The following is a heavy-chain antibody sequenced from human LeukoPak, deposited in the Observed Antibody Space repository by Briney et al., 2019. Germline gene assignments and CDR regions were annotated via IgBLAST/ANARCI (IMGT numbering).Heavy chain of an antibody. Sequence: SETLSLTCTVYGGSFSGYYWSWIRQPPGQGLEWVGEINHSGSTNYNPSLKSRVTISVDTSKNQFSLKLSSVTAADTAVYYCTRVKGYYDSSGYYKAHAFDIWGQGTMVTVSS. D-gene: IGHD3-22*01. J-gene: IGHJ3*02. CDR1: GGSFSGYY. CDR3: TRVKGYYDSSGYYKAHAFDI. CDR2: INHSGST. V-gene: IGHV4-34*01.